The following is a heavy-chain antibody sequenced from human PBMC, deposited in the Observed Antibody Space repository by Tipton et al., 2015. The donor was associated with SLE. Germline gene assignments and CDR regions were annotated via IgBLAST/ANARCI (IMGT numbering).Heavy chain of an antibody. J-gene: IGHJ4*02. CDR3: ARGGKDGFNLIDF. V-gene: IGHV4-31*03. Sequence: TLSLTCTVSGGSISSGGYYWSWIRQHPGKGLEWIGYIYYSGSTSYNPSLKSRVTISLDTSKNQFSLKLSSVTAADTAAYYCARGGKDGFNLIDFWGQGTLVSVSS. CDR2: IYYSGST. D-gene: IGHD5-24*01. CDR1: GGSISSGGYY.